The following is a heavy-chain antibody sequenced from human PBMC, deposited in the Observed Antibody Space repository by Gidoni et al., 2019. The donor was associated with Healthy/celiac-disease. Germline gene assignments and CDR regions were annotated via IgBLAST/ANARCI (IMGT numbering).Heavy chain of an antibody. CDR3: ARDFPSAVPGGGGFDY. J-gene: IGHJ4*02. V-gene: IGHV3-48*02. CDR2: ISSSSSTI. D-gene: IGHD3-16*01. CDR1: GFTFSCYS. Sequence: EVQLVESGGGLVQPGGSLRVSCACSGFTFSCYSMNWVRQAPGKGLGWVSYISSSSSTIYYADSVKGRFTISRDNAKNSLYLQMNSLRDEDTAVYYCARDFPSAVPGGGGFDYWGQVTLVTVSS.